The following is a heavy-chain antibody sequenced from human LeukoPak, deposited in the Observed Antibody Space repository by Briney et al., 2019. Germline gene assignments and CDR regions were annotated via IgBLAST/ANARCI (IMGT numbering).Heavy chain of an antibody. V-gene: IGHV3-21*01. J-gene: IGHJ4*02. CDR2: ITSSSSFI. Sequence: GGSLRLSCAASGFTFSTYSMNWVRQAPGKGLEWVSSITSSSSFIYYADSVKGRFTFSRDNAKNSLYLQMNSLRAEDTAVYYCARGGHAYYDSSGYRYYFDYWGQGTLVTVSS. D-gene: IGHD3-22*01. CDR3: ARGGHAYYDSSGYRYYFDY. CDR1: GFTFSTYS.